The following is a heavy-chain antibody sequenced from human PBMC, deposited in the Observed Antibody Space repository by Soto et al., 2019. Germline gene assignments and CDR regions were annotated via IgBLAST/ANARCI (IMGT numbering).Heavy chain of an antibody. CDR2: VYYSGST. CDR1: GGSISSTSFY. CDR3: AASNTYYDFWSGYHWFDP. Sequence: SETLSLTCTVSGGSISSTSFYWGWISQPPGKGLEWIGNVYYSGSTHYNPSLKSRVTISVDTSKNQFSLKLSSVTAADTAVYYCAASNTYYDFWSGYHWFDPWGQGILVTVS. D-gene: IGHD3-3*01. V-gene: IGHV4-39*01. J-gene: IGHJ5*02.